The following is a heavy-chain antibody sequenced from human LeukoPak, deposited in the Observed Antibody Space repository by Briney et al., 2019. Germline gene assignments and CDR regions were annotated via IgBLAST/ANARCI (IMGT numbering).Heavy chain of an antibody. CDR2: IRQDGREK. V-gene: IGHV3-7*01. D-gene: IGHD1-14*01. J-gene: IGHJ4*02. Sequence: GGSLRLSCAASGFGVSNYWMSWVRQAPGKGLEWVANIRQDGREKYYVDSVKGRFTISRDNADNSLYLQMNSLKVEDTAVYYCARDVAYNTFDYWGQGTLVTVSS. CDR3: ARDVAYNTFDY. CDR1: GFGVSNYW.